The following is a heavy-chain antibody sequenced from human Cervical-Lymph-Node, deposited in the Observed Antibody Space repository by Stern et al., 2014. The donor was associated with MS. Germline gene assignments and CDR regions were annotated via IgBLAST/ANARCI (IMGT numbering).Heavy chain of an antibody. J-gene: IGHJ4*02. CDR1: GGTLNNYA. V-gene: IGHV1-69*09. D-gene: IGHD3-22*01. CDR2: IIPFLGIA. CDR3: ARSPDLYDSSGYYFD. Sequence: QVQLVQSGAEVKKPGSSVKASCKASGGTLNNYAVSLVRQAPGQGLEWIGQIIPFLGIANYAHKFQGRVTLTAAATTSYMEVSSLRSDDTAVYYCARSPDLYDSSGYYFDWGQGTLVTVSS.